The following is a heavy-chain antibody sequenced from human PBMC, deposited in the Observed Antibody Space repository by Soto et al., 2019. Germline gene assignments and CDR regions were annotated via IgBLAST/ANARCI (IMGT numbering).Heavy chain of an antibody. CDR1: GYSFTSYW. CDR2: IYPGDSDT. J-gene: IGHJ4*01. D-gene: IGHD6-6*01. Sequence: GESLKISCKGSGYSFTSYWIGWVRQMPGKGLEWMGIIYPGDSDTRYSPSFQGQVTISADKSISTAYLQWSSLKASDTAMYYCARRASLQLGCDGFDYWVQGTLFTVSS. CDR3: ARRASLQLGCDGFDY. V-gene: IGHV5-51*01.